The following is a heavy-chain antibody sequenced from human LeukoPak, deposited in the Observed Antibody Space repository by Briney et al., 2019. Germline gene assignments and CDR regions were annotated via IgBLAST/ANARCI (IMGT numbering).Heavy chain of an antibody. Sequence: GGSLRLSCAASGFTFSSYAMHWVRQAPGKGLEWVAVISYDGSNKYYADSVKGRITISRDNSKNTLYLQMNSLRAEDTAVYYSARGAYIVVVVAAFDYWGQGTLVTVSS. CDR2: ISYDGSNK. V-gene: IGHV3-30*04. CDR1: GFTFSSYA. D-gene: IGHD2-15*01. J-gene: IGHJ4*02. CDR3: ARGAYIVVVVAAFDY.